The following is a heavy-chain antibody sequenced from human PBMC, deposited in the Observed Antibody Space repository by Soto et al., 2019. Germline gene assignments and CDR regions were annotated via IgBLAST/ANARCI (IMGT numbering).Heavy chain of an antibody. J-gene: IGHJ5*02. CDR3: TREGVPAAMSADNWFDP. Sequence: EVQLVESGGGLVKPGRSLRLSCTASGFTFGDYAMSWFRQAPGKGLEWVGFIRSKAYGGTTEYAASVKGRFTISRDDSKSIAYLQMNSLKTEETAVYYCTREGVPAAMSADNWFDPWGQGTLVTVSS. CDR2: IRSKAYGGTT. D-gene: IGHD2-2*01. V-gene: IGHV3-49*05. CDR1: GFTFGDYA.